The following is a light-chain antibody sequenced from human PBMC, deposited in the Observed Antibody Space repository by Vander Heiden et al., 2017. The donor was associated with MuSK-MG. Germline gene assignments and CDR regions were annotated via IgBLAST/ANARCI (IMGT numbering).Light chain of an antibody. J-gene: IGLJ1*01. CDR2: DVS. CDR1: ASDIGDYNF. V-gene: IGLV2-14*03. CDR3: SSYTSTNTPYV. Sequence: QSALTQPASVSGSPGQSITISCIGSASDIGDYNFVSWYQQHPGEAPKLLLYDVSHRPLGVSNRFSGSKSGNTASLTISGLQGEDAADYYCSSYTSTNTPYVFGTGTRVTVL.